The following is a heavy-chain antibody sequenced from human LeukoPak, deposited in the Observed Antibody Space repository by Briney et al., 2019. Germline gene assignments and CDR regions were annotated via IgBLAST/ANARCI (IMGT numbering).Heavy chain of an antibody. Sequence: SETLSLTCTVSGGSISSYYWSWIRQPPGKGLEWIGYIYYSGSTNYNPSLKSRVTISVDTSKNQFSPKLSSVTAADTAVYYCARTVAGTYQHWGQGTLVTVSS. CDR3: ARTVAGTYQH. CDR2: IYYSGST. CDR1: GGSISSYY. D-gene: IGHD6-19*01. V-gene: IGHV4-59*01. J-gene: IGHJ1*01.